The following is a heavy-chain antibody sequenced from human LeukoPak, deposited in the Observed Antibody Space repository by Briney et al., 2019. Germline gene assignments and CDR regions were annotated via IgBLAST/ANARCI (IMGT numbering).Heavy chain of an antibody. CDR3: AREGYDYSKPDY. CDR2: IIPIFGTA. J-gene: IGHJ4*02. V-gene: IGHV1-69*13. D-gene: IGHD4-11*01. CDR1: GGTFSSYA. Sequence: SVKVSCKASGGTFSSYAISWVRQAPGQGLEWMGVIIPIFGTANDAQKFQDRVTITAEESTSTAYMDLSSLRSEDTAVYYCAREGYDYSKPDYWGQGILVTVSS.